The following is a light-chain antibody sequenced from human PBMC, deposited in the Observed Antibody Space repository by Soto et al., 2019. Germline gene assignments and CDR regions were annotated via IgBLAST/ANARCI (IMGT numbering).Light chain of an antibody. CDR2: LNSDGSH. J-gene: IGLJ3*02. V-gene: IGLV4-69*01. CDR1: SGHISYA. CDR3: QTWGTGILV. Sequence: QSVLTQSPSASASLGASVKLTCTLSSGHISYAIAWHQQQPEKGPRYLMKLNSDGSHSKGDGIPDPFSGSSSGAERYLTISRLQSEDEADYYCQTWGTGILVFGGGTKLTVL.